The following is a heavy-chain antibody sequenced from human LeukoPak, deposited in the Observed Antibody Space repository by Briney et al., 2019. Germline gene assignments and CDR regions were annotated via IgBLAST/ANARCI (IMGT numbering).Heavy chain of an antibody. V-gene: IGHV1-2*02. CDR1: GYTFTGYY. Sequence: GASVKVSCKASGYTFTGYYMHWVRQAPGQGLEWMGWINPNSGGTNYAQKFQGRVTITADESTSTAYMELSSLRSEDTAVYYCARVDGSPDYWGQGTLVTVSS. D-gene: IGHD2-15*01. CDR2: INPNSGGT. CDR3: ARVDGSPDY. J-gene: IGHJ4*02.